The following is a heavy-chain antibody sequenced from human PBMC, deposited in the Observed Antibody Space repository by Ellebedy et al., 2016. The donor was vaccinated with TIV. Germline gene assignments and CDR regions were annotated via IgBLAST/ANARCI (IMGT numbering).Heavy chain of an antibody. CDR2: IYKDGGT. J-gene: IGHJ5*01. V-gene: IGHV3-66*01. CDR3: ARDPGGGGDFGDNWFDP. Sequence: GGSLRLSCAASGFTVNSYFMSWVRQAPGMGLEWVSIIYKDGGTNYTDSALGRFTISRDNSENTLYLQMNSLTAEDTAVYYCARDPGGGGDFGDNWFDPWGQGTTVTVSS. CDR1: GFTVNSYF. D-gene: IGHD2-21*01.